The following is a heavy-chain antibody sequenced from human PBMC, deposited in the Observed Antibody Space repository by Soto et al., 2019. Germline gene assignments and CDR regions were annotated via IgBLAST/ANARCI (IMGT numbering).Heavy chain of an antibody. J-gene: IGHJ4*02. CDR3: ARPPYTYGLLIDY. D-gene: IGHD2-8*01. Sequence: SETLSLTCSVSGDSITTNGYYWGWIRQPPGKGLQWIGNVYWTGSTFSHPSLTSRVFISVDTSKNEFSLRLTSVTAADTAVYYCARPPYTYGLLIDYWGPGTLVTVSS. CDR2: VYWTGST. V-gene: IGHV4-39*01. CDR1: GDSITTNGYY.